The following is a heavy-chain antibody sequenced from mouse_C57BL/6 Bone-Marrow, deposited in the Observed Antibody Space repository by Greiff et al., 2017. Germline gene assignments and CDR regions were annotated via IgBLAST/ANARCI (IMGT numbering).Heavy chain of an antibody. Sequence: QVQLQQPGAELVKPGASVKMSCKASGYTFTSYWITWVKQRPGQGLEWIGDIYPGSGSTNYNEKFKSKATLTVDTSSSTAYMQLSSLTSEDSAVYYCARYDGYYEEYYYAMDDWGQGTSVTVSS. CDR1: GYTFTSYW. V-gene: IGHV1-55*01. CDR3: ARYDGYYEEYYYAMDD. J-gene: IGHJ4*01. D-gene: IGHD2-3*01. CDR2: IYPGSGST.